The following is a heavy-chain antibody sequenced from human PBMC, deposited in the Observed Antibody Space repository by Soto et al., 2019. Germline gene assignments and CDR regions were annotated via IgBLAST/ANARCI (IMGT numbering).Heavy chain of an antibody. Sequence: QTGGSLRLSCAASGFMFSAYWMSWVRQAPGKGLEWVANIHGDGGKIYYVDSVQGRFTISRDNAKRSLYLQMNSLRAEDTAGYYCARDFYGGYTYGPGDYWGQGALVTVSS. V-gene: IGHV3-7*01. CDR1: GFMFSAYW. CDR2: IHGDGGKI. D-gene: IGHD5-18*01. J-gene: IGHJ4*02. CDR3: ARDFYGGYTYGPGDY.